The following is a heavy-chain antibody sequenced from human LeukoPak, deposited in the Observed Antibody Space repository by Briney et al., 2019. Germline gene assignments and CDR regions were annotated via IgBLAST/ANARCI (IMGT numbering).Heavy chain of an antibody. CDR2: IWYDGSNK. J-gene: IGHJ4*02. Sequence: GGSLRLSCAASGFTFSSYGMHWVRQAPGKGLEWVAVIWYDGSNKYYADSVKGRFTISRDNSKNTLYLQMNSLRAEDTAVYYCAKHGQQWLLNSHFDYWGQGTLVTVSS. CDR3: AKHGQQWLLNSHFDY. CDR1: GFTFSSYG. D-gene: IGHD6-19*01. V-gene: IGHV3-33*06.